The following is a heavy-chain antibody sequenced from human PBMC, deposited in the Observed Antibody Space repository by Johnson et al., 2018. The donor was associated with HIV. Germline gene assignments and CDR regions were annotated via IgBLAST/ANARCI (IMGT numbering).Heavy chain of an antibody. D-gene: IGHD5-12*01. J-gene: IGHJ3*01. CDR3: TTDAGYFV. CDR1: GFTFSNAW. V-gene: IGHV3-15*01. Sequence: EQLVESGGGLVKPGGSLRLSCAASGFTFSNAWMSWVRQAPGKGLEWVGHIKSKTDGGTTDYAAPVKGRFTISREDSKNTLSLQMNSLKTEDTAVYFCTTDAGYFVWGQGTMVTVSS. CDR2: IKSKTDGGTT.